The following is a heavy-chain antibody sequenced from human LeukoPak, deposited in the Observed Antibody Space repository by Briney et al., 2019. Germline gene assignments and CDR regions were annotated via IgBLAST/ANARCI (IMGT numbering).Heavy chain of an antibody. V-gene: IGHV6-1*01. CDR2: TYYRSKWYN. CDR1: GDSVSSNSAA. J-gene: IGHJ5*02. Sequence: SQTLSLTCAISGDSVSSNSAAWNWIRQSPSRGLEWLGRTYYRSKWYNDYAVSVKSRITINPDTSKNQFSLKLSSVTAADTAVYYCARLGGRELRNWFDPWGQGTLVTVSS. CDR3: ARLGGRELRNWFDP. D-gene: IGHD1-26*01.